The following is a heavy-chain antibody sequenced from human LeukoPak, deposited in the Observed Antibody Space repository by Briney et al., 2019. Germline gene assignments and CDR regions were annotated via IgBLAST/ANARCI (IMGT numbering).Heavy chain of an antibody. D-gene: IGHD3-3*01. CDR2: ISSSSSYI. CDR3: ARDRVRFLERYYYYGMDV. CDR1: GXTFSSYS. V-gene: IGHV3-21*01. J-gene: IGHJ6*02. Sequence: GGSLRLSCAASGXTFSSYSMNWVRQAPGKGLEWVSSISSSSSYIYYADSVKGRFTISRDNAKNSLYLQMNSLRAEDTAVYYCARDRVRFLERYYYYGMDVWGQGTTVTVSS.